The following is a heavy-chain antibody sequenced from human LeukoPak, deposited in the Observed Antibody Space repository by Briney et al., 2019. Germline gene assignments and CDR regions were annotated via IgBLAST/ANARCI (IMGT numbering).Heavy chain of an antibody. CDR2: INHSGST. V-gene: IGHV4-34*01. CDR3: ARLGWGRAGGYNWFDP. D-gene: IGHD3-10*01. CDR1: GGSFSGYY. J-gene: IGHJ5*02. Sequence: PSETLSLTCAVYGGSFSGYYWSWIRQPPGKGLEWIGEINHSGSTNYNPSLKSRVTISVDTSKNQFSLKLSSVTAADTAVYYWARLGWGRAGGYNWFDPWGQGTLVTVSS.